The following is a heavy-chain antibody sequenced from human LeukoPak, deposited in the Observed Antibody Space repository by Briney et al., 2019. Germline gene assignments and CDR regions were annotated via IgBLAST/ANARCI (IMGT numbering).Heavy chain of an antibody. CDR1: GYTLTGYY. CDR3: ARGYCSGGSCYSYVYNYYYYMDV. V-gene: IGHV1-2*06. D-gene: IGHD2-15*01. Sequence: ASVQVSCKASGYTLTGYYMHWVRQAPGQGLEWMGRINPNSGGTNYAQKFQGRVTMTRDTSISTAYMELSRLRSDDTAVYYCARGYCSGGSCYSYVYNYYYYMDVWGKGTTVTVSS. J-gene: IGHJ6*03. CDR2: INPNSGGT.